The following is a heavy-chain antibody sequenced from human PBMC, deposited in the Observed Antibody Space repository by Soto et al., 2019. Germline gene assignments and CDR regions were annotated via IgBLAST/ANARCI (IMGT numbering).Heavy chain of an antibody. CDR2: IYYSGST. Sequence: SETLSLTCTVSGGSISSYYWSWIRQPPGKGLEWIGYIYYSGSTNYNPSLKSRVTISVDTSKNQFSLKLSSVTAADTAVYYCARIYSCSGYYLDYFDFWGQGTLVTVSS. V-gene: IGHV4-59*01. CDR1: GGSISSYY. J-gene: IGHJ4*02. D-gene: IGHD3-22*01. CDR3: ARIYSCSGYYLDYFDF.